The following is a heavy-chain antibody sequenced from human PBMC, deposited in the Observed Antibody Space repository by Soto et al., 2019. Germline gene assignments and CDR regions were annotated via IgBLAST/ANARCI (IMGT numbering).Heavy chain of an antibody. V-gene: IGHV4-34*01. CDR3: ARVGTGDHAFDI. Sequence: SETLSLTCAVYGGSFSGYYWSWIRQPPGKGLEWIGQINHSGSTNSNPTLKSQVTISVDTSKIQFSLKLCSVTAADAAVYYCARVGTGDHAFDIWGQGTMVTVSS. CDR2: INHSGST. D-gene: IGHD7-27*01. J-gene: IGHJ3*02. CDR1: GGSFSGYY.